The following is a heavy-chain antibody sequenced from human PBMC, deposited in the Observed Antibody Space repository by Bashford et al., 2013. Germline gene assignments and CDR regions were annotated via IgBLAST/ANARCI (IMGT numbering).Heavy chain of an antibody. D-gene: IGHD2-15*01. CDR3: AAALLQSPYWYFDL. J-gene: IGHJ2*01. CDR1: GFTFTSSA. V-gene: IGHV1-58*02. CDR2: IVVGSGNT. Sequence: SVKVSCKASGFTFTSSAMQWVRQARGQRLEWIGWIVVGSGNTNYAQKFQERVTITRDMSTSTAYMELSSLRSEDTAVYYCAAALLQSPYWYFDLWGRGTLVTVSS.